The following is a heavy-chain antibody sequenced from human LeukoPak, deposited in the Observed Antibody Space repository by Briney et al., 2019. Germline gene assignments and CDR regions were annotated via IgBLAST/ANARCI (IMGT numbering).Heavy chain of an antibody. CDR2: ISRNSGSI. CDR1: GFTFDDYA. J-gene: IGHJ6*03. V-gene: IGHV3-9*01. CDR3: AKGIRLYYMDV. Sequence: GRSLRLSCAASGFTFDDYAMHWVRQAPGKGLEWVSGISRNSGSIGYADSVKGRFTISRDNAKNSLYLQMNSLRAEDTALYYCAKGIRLYYMDVWGKGTTVTVSS.